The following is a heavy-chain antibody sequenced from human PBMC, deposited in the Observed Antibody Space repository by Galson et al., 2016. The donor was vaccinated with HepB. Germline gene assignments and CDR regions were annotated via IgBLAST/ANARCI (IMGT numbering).Heavy chain of an antibody. D-gene: IGHD4-17*01. Sequence: SETLSLTCTVSGDSISSRYYWAWIRQSPGKGLEWIATIYYTGSTYYNPSLKSRVTISSDTSKSQFSLKLNSVTAADTAVYYCARDSSSGLRTFDVWGQGRMVTVSS. CDR1: GDSISSRYY. V-gene: IGHV4-38-2*02. CDR2: IYYTGST. CDR3: ARDSSSGLRTFDV. J-gene: IGHJ3*01.